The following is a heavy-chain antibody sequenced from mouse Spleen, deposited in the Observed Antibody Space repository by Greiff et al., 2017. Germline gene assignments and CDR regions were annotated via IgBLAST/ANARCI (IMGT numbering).Heavy chain of an antibody. CDR2: IYPGGGYT. CDR1: GYTFTNYW. V-gene: IGHV1-63*01. J-gene: IGHJ1*01. CDR3: ARRAYYYGSSYDYWYFDV. Sequence: VQLQQSGAELVRPGTSVKMSCKASGYTFTNYWIGWAKQRPGHGLEWIGDIYPGGGYTNYNEKFKGKATLTADKSSSTAYMQFSSLTSEDSAIYYCARRAYYYGSSYDYWYFDVWGAGTTVTVSS. D-gene: IGHD1-1*01.